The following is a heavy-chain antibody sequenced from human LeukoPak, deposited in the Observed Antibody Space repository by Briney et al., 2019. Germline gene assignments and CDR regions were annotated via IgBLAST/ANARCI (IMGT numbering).Heavy chain of an antibody. V-gene: IGHV1-8*01. J-gene: IGHJ3*02. CDR1: GYTFTSYD. D-gene: IGHD3-22*01. CDR2: MNPNSGNT. CDR3: ARVGRVTMIVVVLDAFDI. Sequence: ASVKVSCKASGYTFTSYDINWVRQATGQGLEWMGWMNPNSGNTGYAQKFQGRVTMTSNTSISTAYMELSSLRSEDTAVYYCARVGRVTMIVVVLDAFDIWGQGTMVTVSS.